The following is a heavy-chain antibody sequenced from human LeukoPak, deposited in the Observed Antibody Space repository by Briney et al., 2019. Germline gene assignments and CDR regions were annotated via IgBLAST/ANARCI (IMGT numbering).Heavy chain of an antibody. V-gene: IGHV3-30-3*01. CDR3: AREETPYYYDSSGSFDY. Sequence: GGSLRLSCAASGFTFSSYAMHWVRQAPGKGLEWVAVISYDGSNKYYADSAKGRFTISRDNSKNTLYLQMNSLRAEDTAVYYCAREETPYYYDSSGSFDYWGQGTLVTVSS. CDR2: ISYDGSNK. CDR1: GFTFSSYA. J-gene: IGHJ4*02. D-gene: IGHD3-22*01.